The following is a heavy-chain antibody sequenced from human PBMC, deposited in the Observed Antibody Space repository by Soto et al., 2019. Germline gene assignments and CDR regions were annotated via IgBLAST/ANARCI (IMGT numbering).Heavy chain of an antibody. CDR2: MNPNSGNT. J-gene: IGHJ5*02. V-gene: IGHV1-8*01. Sequence: QVQLVQSGAEVKKPGASVKVSCKASGYTFTSYDINWVRQATGQGLEWMGWMNPNSGNTGYAQKFQGRVTLTRDTSKSTAYMELGSLRSEDTAVYYCARGPVWLLRGGWFDPWGQGTLVTVSS. D-gene: IGHD5-12*01. CDR3: ARGPVWLLRGGWFDP. CDR1: GYTFTSYD.